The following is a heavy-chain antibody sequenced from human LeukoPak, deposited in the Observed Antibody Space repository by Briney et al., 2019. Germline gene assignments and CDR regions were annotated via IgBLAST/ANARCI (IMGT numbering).Heavy chain of an antibody. CDR1: GFTVSSSY. CDR2: IYSEGTT. CDR3: ARESRLRRENYYYGLDV. Sequence: RAGGSLRLSCTGSGFTVSSSYMSWVRRAPGKGLEWVSLIYSEGTTYYADSVKGRFTISRDTSKNTLYLQMNSLRADDTAVYYCARESRLRRENYYYGLDVWGQGTTVTVSS. J-gene: IGHJ6*02. V-gene: IGHV3-53*01. D-gene: IGHD1-26*01.